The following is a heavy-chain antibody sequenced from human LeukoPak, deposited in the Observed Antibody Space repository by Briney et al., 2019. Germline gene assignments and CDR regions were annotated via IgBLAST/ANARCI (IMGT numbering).Heavy chain of an antibody. Sequence: GGSLKLSCAASGFTVSSNYTTWVRQAPGKGLEWVSVIYSGGNTYYADSVKGRFTISRDNSENTLSLQMNSLRAEDTAVYFCARGLVGASGGGTFDSWGQGTLVAVSS. CDR2: IYSGGNT. CDR1: GFTVSSNY. J-gene: IGHJ4*02. D-gene: IGHD1-7*01. CDR3: ARGLVGASGGGTFDS. V-gene: IGHV3-53*01.